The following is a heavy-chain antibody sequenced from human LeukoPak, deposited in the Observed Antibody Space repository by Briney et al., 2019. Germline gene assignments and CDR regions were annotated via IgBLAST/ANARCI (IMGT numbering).Heavy chain of an antibody. CDR3: ARAVGDSGHGRYFDY. D-gene: IGHD5-12*01. CDR2: VENTGST. J-gene: IGHJ4*02. V-gene: IGHV4-59*01. CDR1: GGSISNY. Sequence: SETLPLTCTVSGGSISNYWGWIRQPPGKGLEWIGNVENTGSTNYNPSLESRVTISVDTSKNHFSLRLSSVTAADTAVYYCARAVGDSGHGRYFDYWGQGTLVTVSS.